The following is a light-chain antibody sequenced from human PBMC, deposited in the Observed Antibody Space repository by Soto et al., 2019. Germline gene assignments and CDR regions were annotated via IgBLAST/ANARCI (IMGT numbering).Light chain of an antibody. CDR2: DAS. Sequence: DIQMTQSPSSLSTSVGDRVTVTCQASQDIRNYLNWYQQRPGKAPKLLIYDASNLETGVPSRFSGSGSGTDFTFTISSLQPEDIATYYCQHYDNIPRFTFGQGTKLEIK. V-gene: IGKV1-33*01. CDR3: QHYDNIPRFT. J-gene: IGKJ2*01. CDR1: QDIRNY.